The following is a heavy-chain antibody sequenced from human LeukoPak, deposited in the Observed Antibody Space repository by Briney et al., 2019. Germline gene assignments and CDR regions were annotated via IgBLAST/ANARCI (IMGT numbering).Heavy chain of an antibody. D-gene: IGHD6-13*01. CDR3: AKGSASSWYLLSFWYFDL. CDR1: GFTFSSYD. Sequence: PGGSLRLSCAASGFTFSSYDMHWVRQATGKGLEWVSAIGTAGDTYYPGSVKGRFTISRENAKNSLYLEMNSLRAEDTAVYYCAKGSASSWYLLSFWYFDLWGRGTLVTVSS. CDR2: IGTAGDT. J-gene: IGHJ2*01. V-gene: IGHV3-13*01.